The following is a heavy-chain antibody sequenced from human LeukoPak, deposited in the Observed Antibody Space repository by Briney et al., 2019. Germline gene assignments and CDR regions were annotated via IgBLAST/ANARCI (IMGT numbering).Heavy chain of an antibody. Sequence: SETLSLTCTVSGGSISNNYWSWIRQPPGKALEWIGYMYYSGSTNYNPSLRSRVTISVDTSKNQFSLKLSSLTAADTAVYYCVRVSYYDYVWGTYRRFLYYFDHWGQGTLVTVSS. V-gene: IGHV4-59*01. CDR2: MYYSGST. J-gene: IGHJ4*02. CDR3: VRVSYYDYVWGTYRRFLYYFDH. CDR1: GGSISNNY. D-gene: IGHD3-16*02.